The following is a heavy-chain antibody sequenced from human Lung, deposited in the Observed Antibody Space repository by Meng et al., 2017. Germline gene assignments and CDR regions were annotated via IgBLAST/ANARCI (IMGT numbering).Heavy chain of an antibody. D-gene: IGHD4-17*01. CDR3: ARGGVTTDD. CDR1: GFTFSTHW. J-gene: IGHJ4*02. V-gene: IGHV3-74*01. Sequence: VSVVVPGGGLVPSGGALRLSSAASGFTFSTHWMHWVRQAPGKGLEWVSRITGDGSRTIYADSVQGRFTMSRDNAKNTLSLQMNSLRAEDTAVYYCARGGVTTDDWGQGTLVTVSS. CDR2: ITGDGSRT.